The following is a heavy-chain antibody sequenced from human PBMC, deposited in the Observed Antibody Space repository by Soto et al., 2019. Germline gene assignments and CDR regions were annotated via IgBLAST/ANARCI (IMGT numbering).Heavy chain of an antibody. CDR3: ARVGWIQLWLLAFDI. D-gene: IGHD5-18*01. CDR2: MNPNSGNT. CDR1: GYTFTSYD. J-gene: IGHJ3*02. V-gene: IGHV1-8*01. Sequence: GASVKVSCKASGYTFTSYDINWLRQATGQGLEWMGWMNPNSGNTGYAQKFQGRVTMTRNTSISTAYMELSSLRSEDTAVYYCARVGWIQLWLLAFDIWGQGTMVTVSS.